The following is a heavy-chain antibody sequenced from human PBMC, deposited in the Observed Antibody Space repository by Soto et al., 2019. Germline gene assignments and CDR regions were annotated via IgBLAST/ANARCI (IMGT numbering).Heavy chain of an antibody. CDR2: ISAYNGNT. CDR1: GYTFTSYG. D-gene: IGHD2-2*01. J-gene: IGHJ6*02. V-gene: IGHV1-18*04. Sequence: ASVKVSCKASGYTFTSYGISWVRQAPGQGLEWMGWISAYNGNTNYAQKLQGRVTMTTDTSTSTAYMELRSLRYDDTAAYSSGTGGYCTSTSCHGYYYYGMDVWGQGIAVTVSS. CDR3: GTGGYCTSTSCHGYYYYGMDV.